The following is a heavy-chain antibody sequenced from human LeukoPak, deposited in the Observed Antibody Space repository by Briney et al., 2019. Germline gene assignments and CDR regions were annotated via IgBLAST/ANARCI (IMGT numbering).Heavy chain of an antibody. CDR3: VADRGNWSGGDF. D-gene: IGHD3-10*01. Sequence: GGSLRLSCAGSTFAFGGYWIHWVRQLPGKGLAWVSRIDSAGGRIQWADSVKGRFTISRENAKNTVYLQMNSLRPEDSAVYYCVADRGNWSGGDFWGRGTLVIVSS. CDR2: IDSAGGRI. CDR1: TFAFGGYW. J-gene: IGHJ4*02. V-gene: IGHV3-74*01.